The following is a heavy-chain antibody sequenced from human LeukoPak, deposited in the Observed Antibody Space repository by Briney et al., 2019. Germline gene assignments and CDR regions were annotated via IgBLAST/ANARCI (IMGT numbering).Heavy chain of an antibody. CDR3: ARAYIDAGNPTDC. D-gene: IGHD1-14*01. CDR1: GGTFSSYA. Sequence: ASVKVSCKASGGTFSSYAISWVRQAPGQGLEWMGRIIPILGIANYAQKFQGRVTITADKSTSTAYMELSSLRSEDTAVYYCARAYIDAGNPTDCWGQGTLVTVSS. CDR2: IIPILGIA. V-gene: IGHV1-69*04. J-gene: IGHJ4*02.